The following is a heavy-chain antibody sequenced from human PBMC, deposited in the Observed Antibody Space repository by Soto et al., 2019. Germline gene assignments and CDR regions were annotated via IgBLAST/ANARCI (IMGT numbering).Heavy chain of an antibody. V-gene: IGHV3-30*18. CDR1: GFTFSSYG. CDR3: AKVADSSGYYNFDY. D-gene: IGHD3-22*01. CDR2: ISYDGSNK. Sequence: QVQLVESGGGVVQPGRSLRLSCAASGFTFSSYGMHWVRQAPGKGLEWVAVISYDGSNKYYADSVKGRFTISRDNSKNTLYLRMNSRRAEDTAVYYCAKVADSSGYYNFDYWGQGTPVTVSS. J-gene: IGHJ4*02.